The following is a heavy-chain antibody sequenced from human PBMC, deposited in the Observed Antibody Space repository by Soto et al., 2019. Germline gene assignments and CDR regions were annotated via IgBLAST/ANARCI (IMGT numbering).Heavy chain of an antibody. CDR2: IGGSGGYT. V-gene: IGHV3-23*01. Sequence: GGSLRLSCAASGFFFSSYAMSWVRQAPGKGLEWVSGIGGSGGYTSYADSVKGRFTISRDNSKNKVYLQMKSLRAEDTAVYYCAKDAAMVSSTFNYFDHRGQGALVTVSS. D-gene: IGHD6-6*01. CDR1: GFFFSSYA. J-gene: IGHJ4*02. CDR3: AKDAAMVSSTFNYFDH.